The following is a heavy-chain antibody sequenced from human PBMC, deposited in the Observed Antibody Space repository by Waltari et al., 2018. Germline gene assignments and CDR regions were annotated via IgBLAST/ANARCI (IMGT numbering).Heavy chain of an antibody. Sequence: EVQLVESGGGLIQPGGSLRLSCVASGFTFSSFAMRWVRQSAGKGLGWVSSISGGGGDTQNADYVKGRFAISRDNSDNTLFLQMNSLRAEDTALYCCARGALGYDSWSGFPSAQYFDSWGQGTLVTVSS. V-gene: IGHV3-23*04. CDR2: ISGGGGDT. CDR3: ARGALGYDSWSGFPSAQYFDS. D-gene: IGHD3-3*01. CDR1: GFTFSSFA. J-gene: IGHJ4*02.